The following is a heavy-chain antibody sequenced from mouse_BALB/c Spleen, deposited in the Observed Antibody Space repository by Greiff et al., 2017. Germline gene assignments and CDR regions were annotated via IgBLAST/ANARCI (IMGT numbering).Heavy chain of an antibody. J-gene: IGHJ2*01. D-gene: IGHD1-2*01. Sequence: VQGVESGAELVRPGASVTLSCKASGYTFTDYEMHWVKQTPVHGLEWIGAIDPETGGTAYNQKFKGKATLTADKSSSTAYMELRSLTSEDSAVYYCTKLRLQDYWGQGTTLTVSS. V-gene: IGHV1-15*01. CDR1: GYTFTDYE. CDR3: TKLRLQDY. CDR2: IDPETGGT.